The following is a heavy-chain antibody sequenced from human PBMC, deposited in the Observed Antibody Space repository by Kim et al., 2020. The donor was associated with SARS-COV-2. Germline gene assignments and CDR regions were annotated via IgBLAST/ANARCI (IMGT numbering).Heavy chain of an antibody. CDR2: ISAYNGNT. CDR3: ARGRHTRPYYYGMDV. V-gene: IGHV1-18*01. Sequence: ASVKVSCKASGYTFTSYGISWVRQAPGQGLEWMGWISAYNGNTNYAQKLQGRVTMTTDTSTSTAYMELRSLRSDDTAVYYCARGRHTRPYYYGMDVWGQGTTVTVSS. J-gene: IGHJ6*02. CDR1: GYTFTSYG.